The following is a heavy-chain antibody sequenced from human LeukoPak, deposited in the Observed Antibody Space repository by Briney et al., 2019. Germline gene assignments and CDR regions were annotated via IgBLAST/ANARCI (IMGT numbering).Heavy chain of an antibody. V-gene: IGHV4-59*01. CDR2: IHYSGST. CDR3: ARDTWGYYDGSGYYYYFDY. Sequence: SETLSLTCTVSGGSISSYYFSWIRQPPGKGLEWIGYIHYSGSTNYNPSLKSRVTISLDTSKNQFSLMLSSVTAADTAVYYCARDTWGYYDGSGYYYYFDYWGQGTLVTVSS. J-gene: IGHJ4*02. D-gene: IGHD3-22*01. CDR1: GGSISSYY.